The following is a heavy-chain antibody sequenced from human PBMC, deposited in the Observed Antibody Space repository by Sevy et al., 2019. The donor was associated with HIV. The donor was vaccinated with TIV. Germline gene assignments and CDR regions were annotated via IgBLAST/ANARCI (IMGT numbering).Heavy chain of an antibody. CDR2: IYPGDSDT. V-gene: IGHV5-51*01. CDR3: ARQRVVAATIDYFDY. J-gene: IGHJ4*02. CDR1: GYSFTSYW. D-gene: IGHD2-15*01. Sequence: GESLKISCKGSGYSFTSYWIGWVRQMPGKGLEWMGIIYPGDSDTRYSPSFQGQVTISADKSISPAYLQWSSLKASDTDMYYCARQRVVAATIDYFDYWGQGTLVTVSS.